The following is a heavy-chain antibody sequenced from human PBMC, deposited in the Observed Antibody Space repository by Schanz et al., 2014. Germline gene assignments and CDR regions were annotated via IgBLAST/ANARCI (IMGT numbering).Heavy chain of an antibody. CDR2: ISAYNGDT. J-gene: IGHJ4*02. CDR3: ARDRAQWDGNYLDF. CDR1: GDTFSNYG. V-gene: IGHV1-18*01. Sequence: QVQLVQSGGEVKTPGASVKVSCKASGDTFSNYGFTWVRQAPGQGLEWMGWISAYNGDTKYAQKFQGRVTMTTDTSTSTVCMELRSLTSYYSAVYYCARDRAQWDGNYLDFWGQGTLVTVSS. D-gene: IGHD1-26*01.